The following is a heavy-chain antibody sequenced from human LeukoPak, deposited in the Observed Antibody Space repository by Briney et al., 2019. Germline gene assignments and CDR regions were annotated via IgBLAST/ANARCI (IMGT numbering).Heavy chain of an antibody. J-gene: IGHJ4*02. CDR1: GSIFSSYW. CDR2: IYPGDSKT. D-gene: IGHD3-22*01. CDR3: ARPPYYYDRSY. Sequence: GGSLQISCQGSGSIFSSYWIGWVRQLPGKGLECMGFIYPGDSKTRYSPSFQGQVTISADKSINTAYLQWSSLKASDSAMYYCARPPYYYDRSYWGQGTLVTVSS. V-gene: IGHV5-51*01.